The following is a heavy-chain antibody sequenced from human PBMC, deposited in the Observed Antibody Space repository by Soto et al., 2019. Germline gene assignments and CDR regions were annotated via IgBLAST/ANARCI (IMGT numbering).Heavy chain of an antibody. V-gene: IGHV3-23*01. D-gene: IGHD6-6*01. J-gene: IGHJ6*02. CDR1: GLMFNTYA. Sequence: PGGSLRLSCEASGLMFNTYAMTWVRQAPGKGLEWVXTXXXXXGGTYYADSVKGRFTISRDNSNNRLYLQMYSLRAEDTAVYFCANRPRYYNMDVWGQGTTVTVSS. CDR3: ANRPRYYNMDV. CDR2: XXXXXGGT.